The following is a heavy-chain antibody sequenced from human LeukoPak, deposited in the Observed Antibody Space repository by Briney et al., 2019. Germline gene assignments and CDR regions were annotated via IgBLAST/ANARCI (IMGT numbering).Heavy chain of an antibody. CDR1: GYTFTDYY. D-gene: IGHD4-17*01. J-gene: IGHJ6*02. CDR3: ARNGDYGAGYYGMDV. CDR2: INPNNGGT. Sequence: ASVKVSCKASGYTFTDYYIHWVRQAPGQGLEWMGWINPNNGGTNYAQKFQDRVTMTRDTSVSTAYMELRRLRPDDTAVYYCARNGDYGAGYYGMDVWGQGTTVTVFS. V-gene: IGHV1-2*02.